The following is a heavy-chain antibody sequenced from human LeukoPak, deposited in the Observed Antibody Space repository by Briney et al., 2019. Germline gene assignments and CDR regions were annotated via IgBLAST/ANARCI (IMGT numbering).Heavy chain of an antibody. V-gene: IGHV1-69*05. D-gene: IGHD5-18*01. Sequence: SVTVSLTGSGCSFSICANSWGRLRPAPGKGWMGGISPNFGTANYAQKFQRRVTITTDESTSTTYMELSRMRSEDTAVSYSARAGLLNWFDPWGQGTLVTVSS. CDR1: GCSFSICA. CDR2: ISPNFGTA. J-gene: IGHJ5*02. CDR3: ARAGLLNWFDP.